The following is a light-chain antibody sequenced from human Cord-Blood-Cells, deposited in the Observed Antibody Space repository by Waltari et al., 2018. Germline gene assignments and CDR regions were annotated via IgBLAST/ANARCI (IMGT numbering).Light chain of an antibody. CDR2: YDS. CDR1: NIGSKS. V-gene: IGLV3-21*04. J-gene: IGLJ3*02. CDR3: QVWDSSSDHRV. Sequence: SYVLTQPPSVSVAPGKTARITCGGNNIGSKSVHWYQQKPGQAPVLVIYYDSDRPSGIPERFPGSNSGNTATLTISRVEAGDEADYYGQVWDSSSDHRVFGGGTKLTVL.